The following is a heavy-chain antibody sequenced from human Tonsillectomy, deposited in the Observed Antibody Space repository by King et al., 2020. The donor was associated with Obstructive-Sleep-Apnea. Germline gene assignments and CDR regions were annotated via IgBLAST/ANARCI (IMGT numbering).Heavy chain of an antibody. CDR3: VKDSDYGGNAGCYYGMDV. Sequence: VQLVESGGGVVQPGGSLRLSCAASGFTFSSYGMHWVRQAPGKGLEWVAFIRYDGSNKYYADSVKGRFTISRDNSKNTLYLQMNRLRAEDTAVYYCVKDSDYGGNAGCYYGMDVWGQGTTVTVSS. D-gene: IGHD4-23*01. CDR1: GFTFSSYG. CDR2: IRYDGSNK. V-gene: IGHV3-30*02. J-gene: IGHJ6*02.